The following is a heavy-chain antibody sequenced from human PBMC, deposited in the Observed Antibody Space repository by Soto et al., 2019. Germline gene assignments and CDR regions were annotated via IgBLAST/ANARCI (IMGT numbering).Heavy chain of an antibody. CDR1: GFTFSSYA. Sequence: EVQVLESGGGLVQHGGSLRLSCAASGFTFSSYAMSWVRQAPGQGLEWVSAISGSGSNPYYADSVKGRFTISRDNSKNTLYLQRSSLRAKDTALYYCAKPASMTIRDGFDHWGQGTLVTVSS. J-gene: IGHJ4*02. D-gene: IGHD4-17*01. V-gene: IGHV3-23*01. CDR3: AKPASMTIRDGFDH. CDR2: ISGSGSNP.